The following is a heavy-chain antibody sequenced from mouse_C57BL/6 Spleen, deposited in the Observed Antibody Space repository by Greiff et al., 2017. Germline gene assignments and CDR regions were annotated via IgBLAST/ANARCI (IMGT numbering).Heavy chain of an antibody. Sequence: QVQLQQSGAELAKPGASVKLSCKASGYTFTSYWMHWVKQRPGQGLEWIGYINPSSGYTKYNQKFKDKDTLTADKSSSTAYMQLSSLTYEDSAVYYCARGVEPYYFDYWGQGTTLTVSP. J-gene: IGHJ2*01. V-gene: IGHV1-7*01. CDR2: INPSSGYT. CDR1: GYTFTSYW. CDR3: ARGVEPYYFDY.